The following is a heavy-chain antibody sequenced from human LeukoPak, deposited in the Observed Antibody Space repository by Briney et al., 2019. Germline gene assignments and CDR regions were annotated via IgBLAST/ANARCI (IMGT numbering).Heavy chain of an antibody. D-gene: IGHD6-19*01. V-gene: IGHV3-23*01. CDR3: ATAGGSSGSYPLIY. J-gene: IGHJ4*02. Sequence: GGSLRLSCAASGFTFSSYAMSWVRQAPGKGLEWVSAISGSGGSTYYADSVKGRFTISGDNSKNTLYLQMNSLRAEDTAVYYCATAGGSSGSYPLIYWGQGTLVTVSS. CDR2: ISGSGGST. CDR1: GFTFSSYA.